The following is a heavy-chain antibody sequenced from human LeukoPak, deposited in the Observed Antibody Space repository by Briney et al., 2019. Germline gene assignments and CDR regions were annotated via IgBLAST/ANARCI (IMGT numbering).Heavy chain of an antibody. D-gene: IGHD3-22*01. CDR2: ISSSGSTI. V-gene: IGHV3-48*03. J-gene: IGHJ3*02. CDR1: GFTFSSYE. Sequence: PGGSLRLSCAASGFTFSSYEMNWVRQAPGKGLEWVSYISSSGSTIYYADSVKGRFTISRDNAKNSLYLQMNSLRAEDTAVYYCARADSSGYYSDALDIWGQGTMVTVSS. CDR3: ARADSSGYYSDALDI.